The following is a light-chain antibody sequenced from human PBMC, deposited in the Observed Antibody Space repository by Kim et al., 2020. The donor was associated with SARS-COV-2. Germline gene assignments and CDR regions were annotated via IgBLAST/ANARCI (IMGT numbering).Light chain of an antibody. Sequence: LSPGERATRSCGASQSSHNNYLAWHQQKPGQAPRFLIYGASSRATGTPDRFSASGSGTEFTLTISKLEPEDFAVYYCQQYARAPDTFGQGTKLEI. CDR1: QSSHNNY. CDR3: QQYARAPDT. J-gene: IGKJ2*01. CDR2: GAS. V-gene: IGKV3-20*01.